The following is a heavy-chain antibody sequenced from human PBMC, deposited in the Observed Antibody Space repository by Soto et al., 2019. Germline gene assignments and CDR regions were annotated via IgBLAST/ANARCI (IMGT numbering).Heavy chain of an antibody. CDR2: ISSNGGST. CDR1: GFTFSSYA. J-gene: IGHJ4*02. Sequence: GGSLSLSCAASGFTFSSYAMQWVRQAPGKGLEYVSAISSNGGSTYYANSVKGRFTISRDDSKNTLYLQMGSLRAEDMAVYYCARAGRDGYYFDYWGQGTLVTVSS. CDR3: ARAGRDGYYFDY. V-gene: IGHV3-64*01. D-gene: IGHD3-10*01.